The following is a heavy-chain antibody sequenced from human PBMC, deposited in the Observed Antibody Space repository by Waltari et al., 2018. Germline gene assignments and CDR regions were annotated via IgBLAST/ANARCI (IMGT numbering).Heavy chain of an antibody. CDR2: IRSKANSYAT. V-gene: IGHV3-73*02. J-gene: IGHJ4*02. CDR1: GFTFSGSA. Sequence: EVQLVESGGGLVQPGGSLKLSCAASGFTFSGSAMHWVRQASGKGLEGVGRIRSKANSYATAYAASVKGRFTISRDDSKNTAYLQMNSLKTEDTAVYYCTRLGREATDYWGQGTLVTVSS. CDR3: TRLGREATDY.